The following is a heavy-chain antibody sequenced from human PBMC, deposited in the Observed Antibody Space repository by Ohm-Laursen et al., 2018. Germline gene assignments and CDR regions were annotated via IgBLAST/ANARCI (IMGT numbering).Heavy chain of an antibody. CDR2: IYYNGNP. Sequence: PSQTLSLTCTVSGGSISSYYWSWIRQPPGKGLEWIGYIYYNGNPRYNPSLESRVTISVDPSKNQFSLKLNSVTAADTALYYCVLYSSFSVSWGQGTLVTVSS. V-gene: IGHV4-59*08. CDR1: GGSISSYY. J-gene: IGHJ5*02. D-gene: IGHD6-6*01. CDR3: VLYSSFSVS.